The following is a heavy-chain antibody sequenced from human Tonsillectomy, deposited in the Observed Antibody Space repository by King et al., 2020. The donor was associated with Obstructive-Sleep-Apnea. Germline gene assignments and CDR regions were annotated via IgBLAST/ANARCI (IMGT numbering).Heavy chain of an antibody. J-gene: IGHJ1*01. CDR3: ARTQVTTVRAVIMLPVEAFQH. V-gene: IGHV3-30-3*01. CDR2: ISYDGTNK. Sequence: VQLVESGGGVVQPGRSLRLSCAASGFTFSSYAMHWVRQAPGKGLEWVAVISYDGTNKYYADSVKGRFTISRDNARNKLYLQMNRLRAEDTAVYYCARTQVTTVRAVIMLPVEAFQHWGQGTLVTVPS. D-gene: IGHD3-10*01. CDR1: GFTFSSYA.